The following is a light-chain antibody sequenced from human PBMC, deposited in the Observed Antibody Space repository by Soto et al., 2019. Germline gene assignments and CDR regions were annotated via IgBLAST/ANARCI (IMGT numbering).Light chain of an antibody. Sequence: QLVLTQSPSVSASLGASVKLTCTLSSGHSNYIIAWHQQQSDMGPRLLMKVNRDGGHIKGDGIPDRFSGSGSGAERYLTISSLQSEDEGDYYCQTWGTGILVVFGGGTKLTVL. CDR3: QTWGTGILVV. J-gene: IGLJ2*01. CDR1: SGHSNYI. CDR2: VNRDGGH. V-gene: IGLV4-69*01.